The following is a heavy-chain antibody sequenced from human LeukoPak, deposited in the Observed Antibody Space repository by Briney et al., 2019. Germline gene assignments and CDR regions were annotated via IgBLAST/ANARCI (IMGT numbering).Heavy chain of an antibody. CDR3: ARQISGNKDY. D-gene: IGHD1/OR15-1a*01. Sequence: PSETLSLTCTLSGVSISGYYWIWIRQPPGRSLEYIGSIFYRESFSYGATTFYNPTLQSRVTISVDTSKNAFSLRLTSVTAADAAVYYCARQISGNKDYWGQGTLVTVSS. J-gene: IGHJ4*02. CDR2: IFYRESFSYGATT. CDR1: GVSISGYY. V-gene: IGHV4-59*05.